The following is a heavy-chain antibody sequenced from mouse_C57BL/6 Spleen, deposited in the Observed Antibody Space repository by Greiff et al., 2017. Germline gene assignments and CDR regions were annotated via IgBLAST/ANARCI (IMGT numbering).Heavy chain of an antibody. Sequence: LQESGAELVRPGASVTLSCKASGYTFTDYEMHWVKQTPVHGLEWIGAIDPETGGTAYNQKFKGKAILTADKSSSTAYMELRSLTSEDSAVYYCTRGKDAMDYWGQGTSVTVSS. J-gene: IGHJ4*01. CDR1: GYTFTDYE. V-gene: IGHV1-15*01. CDR2: IDPETGGT. CDR3: TRGKDAMDY.